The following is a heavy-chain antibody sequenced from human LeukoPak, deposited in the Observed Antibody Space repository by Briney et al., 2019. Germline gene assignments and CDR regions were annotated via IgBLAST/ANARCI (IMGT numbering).Heavy chain of an antibody. D-gene: IGHD3-9*01. CDR1: GGSIRSSTYY. J-gene: IGHJ5*02. Sequence: SETLSLTCSVSGGSIRSSTYYWGWIRQPPGKVLEWIVSIYYSGSTYYNPSLKSRVTISVDTSKNQFSLRLSSVTAADTVVYYCARDRRRDAGYRDSNWFDPWGQGTLVTVSS. CDR2: IYYSGST. V-gene: IGHV4-39*07. CDR3: ARDRRRDAGYRDSNWFDP.